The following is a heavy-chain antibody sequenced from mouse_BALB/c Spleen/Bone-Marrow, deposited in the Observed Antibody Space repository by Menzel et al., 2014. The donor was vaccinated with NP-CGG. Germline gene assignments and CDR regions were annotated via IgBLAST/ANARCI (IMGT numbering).Heavy chain of an antibody. CDR3: ARWGLRSDY. Sequence: ESGAELAKPGASVKMSCKASGYTFTSYWMYWVKQRPGQGLEWIGYINPSTGYTEYNQKFKDKATLTADKSSSTAYMQLSSLTSEDSAVYYCARWGLRSDYWGQGTTLTVSS. CDR1: GYTFTSYW. D-gene: IGHD2-4*01. J-gene: IGHJ2*01. V-gene: IGHV1-7*01. CDR2: INPSTGYT.